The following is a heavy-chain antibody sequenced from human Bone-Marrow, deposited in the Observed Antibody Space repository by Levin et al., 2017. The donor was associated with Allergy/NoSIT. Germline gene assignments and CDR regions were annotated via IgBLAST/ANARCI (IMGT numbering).Heavy chain of an antibody. Sequence: ASVKVSCKASGYTFTSYDINWVRQATGQGLEWMGWMNPNSGNTGYAQKFQGRVTMTRNTSISTAYMELSSLRSEDTAVYYCARGRRVGATEWFDPWGQGTLVTVSS. D-gene: IGHD1-26*01. V-gene: IGHV1-8*01. CDR3: ARGRRVGATEWFDP. J-gene: IGHJ5*02. CDR2: MNPNSGNT. CDR1: GYTFTSYD.